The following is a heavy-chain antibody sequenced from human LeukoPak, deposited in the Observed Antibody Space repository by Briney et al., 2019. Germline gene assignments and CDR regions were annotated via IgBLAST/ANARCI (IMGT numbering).Heavy chain of an antibody. CDR3: ARGLRAYYYDSSGYGSAFDI. D-gene: IGHD3-22*01. CDR2: IIPIFGTA. CDR1: GGTFSSYA. J-gene: IGHJ3*02. V-gene: IGHV1-69*05. Sequence: PPASVKVSCKASGGTFSSYAISWVRQAPGQGLEWMGGIIPIFGTANYAQKFQGRVTITTDESTSPAYMELSSLRSEDTAVYYCARGLRAYYYDSSGYGSAFDIWGQGTMATVSS.